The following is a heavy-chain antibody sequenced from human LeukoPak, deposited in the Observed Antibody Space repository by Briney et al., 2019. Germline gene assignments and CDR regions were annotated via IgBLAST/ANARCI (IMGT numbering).Heavy chain of an antibody. CDR3: ARSPRHDYGGSWYFDL. D-gene: IGHD4-23*01. CDR1: GFTFSNYD. CDR2: ISSSSSYI. Sequence: GGSLRLSCPASGFTFSNYDMNWLRQAPGKGLEWVSSISSSSSYIYYADSVKGRFTISRDNAKNSLYLQMNSLRAEDTAVYYCARSPRHDYGGSWYFDLWGRGTLVTVSS. J-gene: IGHJ2*01. V-gene: IGHV3-21*01.